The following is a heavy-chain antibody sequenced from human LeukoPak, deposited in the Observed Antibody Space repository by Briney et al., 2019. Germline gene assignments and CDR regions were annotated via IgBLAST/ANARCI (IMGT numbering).Heavy chain of an antibody. CDR2: ISGRSDYM. CDR1: GFTFSTST. CDR3: VRIPNNAGFPNWFDP. V-gene: IGHV3-21*01. Sequence: PGGSLRLSCAASGFTFSTSTMNWVRQAPGKGLEWVSSISGRSDYMYYADSVKGRFTISRDNAKNSLYLQMNSLRAEDTAVYYCVRIPNNAGFPNWFDPWGQGTLVTVSS. J-gene: IGHJ5*02. D-gene: IGHD1-14*01.